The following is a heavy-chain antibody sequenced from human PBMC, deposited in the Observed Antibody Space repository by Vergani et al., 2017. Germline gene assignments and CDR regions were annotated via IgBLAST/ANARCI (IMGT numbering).Heavy chain of an antibody. Sequence: VQLEESGGGLVKPGGSLRLSCAVSGFSFRDYYMSWLRQAPGKGLQWVSAISGSGGNTFYTDSVKGRFTISRANSKDTLYLQMNSLRVEDTDIYYCAKSRDPNCKGGNCYSYYYGLDIWGQGTTVTVSS. CDR2: ISGSGGNT. CDR1: GFSFRDYY. V-gene: IGHV3-23*04. J-gene: IGHJ6*02. CDR3: AKSRDPNCKGGNCYSYYYGLDI. D-gene: IGHD2-21*01.